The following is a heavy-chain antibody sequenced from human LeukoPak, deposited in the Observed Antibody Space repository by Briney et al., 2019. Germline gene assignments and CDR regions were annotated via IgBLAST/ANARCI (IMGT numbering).Heavy chain of an antibody. V-gene: IGHV3-11*04. CDR1: GFTFSDYY. CDR2: ISSSGSTI. J-gene: IGHJ4*02. Sequence: GGSLRLSCAASGFTFSDYYMSWIRQAPGKGLEWVSYISSSGSTIYYADSVKGRFTISRDNAKNSLYLQMNSLRAEDTAVYYCARDVLLWFGELDYFDYWGQGTLVTVSS. D-gene: IGHD3-10*01. CDR3: ARDVLLWFGELDYFDY.